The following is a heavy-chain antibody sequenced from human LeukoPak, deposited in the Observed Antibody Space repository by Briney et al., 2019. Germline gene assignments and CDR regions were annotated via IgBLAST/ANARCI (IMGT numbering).Heavy chain of an antibody. Sequence: ASVKVSCKASGYTFTSYGISWVRPAPGQGLEWMGWMNPNSGNTGYAQKFQGRVTITRNTSISTAYMELSSLRSEDTAVYYCARGCSSTSCYSDYWGQGTLVTVSS. V-gene: IGHV1-8*03. J-gene: IGHJ4*02. CDR3: ARGCSSTSCYSDY. D-gene: IGHD2-2*01. CDR2: MNPNSGNT. CDR1: GYTFTSYG.